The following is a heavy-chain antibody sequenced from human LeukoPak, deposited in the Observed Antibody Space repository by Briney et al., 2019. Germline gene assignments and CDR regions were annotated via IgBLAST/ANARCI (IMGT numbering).Heavy chain of an antibody. CDR2: FDPEDGET. CDR1: GYTLTELS. J-gene: IGHJ6*02. Sequence: ASVKVSCKVSGYTLTELSMHWVRQAPGKGLEWMGGFDPEDGETIYAQKFQGRVTMTEDTSTDTAYMELSSLRSDDTAVYYCARVRYCSGGSCYSRNYYYYGMDVWGQGTTVTVSS. D-gene: IGHD2-15*01. V-gene: IGHV1-24*01. CDR3: ARVRYCSGGSCYSRNYYYYGMDV.